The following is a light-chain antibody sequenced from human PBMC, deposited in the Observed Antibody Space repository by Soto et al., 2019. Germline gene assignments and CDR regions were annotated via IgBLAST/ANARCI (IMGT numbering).Light chain of an antibody. J-gene: IGKJ4*01. CDR2: DAS. CDR3: QEYNNWRPIT. CDR1: QSVSSY. Sequence: EIVLTQSPGTLSLSPGERATLSCRASQSVSSYLAWYQQKPGQAPRLLIYDASTRATGIPVRFSGSGSGTEFTLTITSLQSEDFAIYYCQEYNNWRPITFGGGTKVDIK. V-gene: IGKV3-15*01.